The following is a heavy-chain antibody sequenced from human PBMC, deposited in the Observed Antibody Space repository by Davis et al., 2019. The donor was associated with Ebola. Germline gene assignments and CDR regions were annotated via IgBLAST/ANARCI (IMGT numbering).Heavy chain of an antibody. CDR2: IIPIFGTA. Sequence: SVKVPCKASGYTFTSYGISWVRQAPGQGLEWMGGIIPIFGTANYAQKFQGRVTITADESTSTAYMELSSLRSEDTAVYYCAREGRSVVVPAARDYYYYYGMDVWGQGTTVTVSS. V-gene: IGHV1-69*13. J-gene: IGHJ6*02. D-gene: IGHD2-2*01. CDR3: AREGRSVVVPAARDYYYYYGMDV. CDR1: GYTFTSYG.